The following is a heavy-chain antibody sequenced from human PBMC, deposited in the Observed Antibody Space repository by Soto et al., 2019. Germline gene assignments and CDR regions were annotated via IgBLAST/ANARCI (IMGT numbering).Heavy chain of an antibody. CDR1: GYTFTSYY. CDR2: INPSGGST. D-gene: IGHD3-22*01. J-gene: IGHJ3*02. Sequence: ASVKVSCKASGYTFTSYYMHWVRQAPGQGLEWMGIINPSGGSTSYAQKFQDRVTMTRDTSTSTVYMELSSLRSEDTAVYYCARGDPLYYDPGDALAFDIWGQGTMVTVSS. CDR3: ARGDPLYYDPGDALAFDI. V-gene: IGHV1-46*01.